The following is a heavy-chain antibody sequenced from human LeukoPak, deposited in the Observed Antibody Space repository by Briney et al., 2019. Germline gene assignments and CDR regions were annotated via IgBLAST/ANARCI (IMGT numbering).Heavy chain of an antibody. J-gene: IGHJ6*03. D-gene: IGHD1-26*01. CDR3: AKGSIVGATSYYYMDV. CDR2: IGGSGDRT. V-gene: IGHV3-23*01. CDR1: GFTFSSYA. Sequence: SGGSLRLSCAASGFTFSSYAMSWVRQAPGKGLEWVSGIGGSGDRTYYADSVKGRFSISRDKSKNTLFLQMNSLRAEDTAVYYCAKGSIVGATSYYYMDVWGKGTTVTISS.